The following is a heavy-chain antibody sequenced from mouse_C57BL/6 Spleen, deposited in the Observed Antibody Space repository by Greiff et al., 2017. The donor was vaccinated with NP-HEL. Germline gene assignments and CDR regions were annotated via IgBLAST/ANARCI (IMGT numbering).Heavy chain of an antibody. V-gene: IGHV1-15*01. CDR1: GYTFTDYE. CDR3: TRPAGMRRFAY. CDR2: IDPETGGT. J-gene: IGHJ3*01. Sequence: QVQLQQSGAELVRPGASVTLSCKASGYTFTDYEMHWVKQTPVHGLEWIGAIDPETGGTAYNQKFKGKAILTADKSSSTAYMELRSLTSEDSAVYYCTRPAGMRRFAYWGQGTLVTVSA. D-gene: IGHD4-1*01.